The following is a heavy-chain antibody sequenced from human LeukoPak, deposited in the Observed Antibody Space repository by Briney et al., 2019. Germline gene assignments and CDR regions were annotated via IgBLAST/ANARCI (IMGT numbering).Heavy chain of an antibody. D-gene: IGHD3-10*01. J-gene: IGHJ3*02. CDR2: INHSGST. V-gene: IGHV4-34*01. Sequence: SETLSLTCTVYGGSFSGYYWSWIRQPPGKGLEWIGEINHSGSTNYNPSLKSRVTISVDTSKNQFSLKVSSVTAADTAVYYCARWGHYYGSGRNAFDIWGQGTMVTVSS. CDR3: ARWGHYYGSGRNAFDI. CDR1: GGSFSGYY.